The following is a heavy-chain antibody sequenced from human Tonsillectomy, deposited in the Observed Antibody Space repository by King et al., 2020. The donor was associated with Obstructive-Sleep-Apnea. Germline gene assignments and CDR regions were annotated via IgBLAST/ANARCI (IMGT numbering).Heavy chain of an antibody. CDR3: ARDSDSRGYRDGIDY. CDR2: IKQDGTEQ. V-gene: IGHV3-7*03. D-gene: IGHD5-18*01. CDR1: GFSFSTYW. Sequence: VQLVESGGGLVQPGGSLRLSCAASGFSFSTYWMSWVRQAPGKGLEWVANIKQDGTEQYYVDSVKGRFTISRDNARKSLYLQMNSLRAEDTAVYYCARDSDSRGYRDGIDYWGQGTLVTVSS. J-gene: IGHJ4*02.